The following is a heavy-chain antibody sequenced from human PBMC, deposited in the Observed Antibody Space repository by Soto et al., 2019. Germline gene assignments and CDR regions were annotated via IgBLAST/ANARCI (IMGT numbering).Heavy chain of an antibody. J-gene: IGHJ6*02. V-gene: IGHV1-2*02. D-gene: IGHD3-10*01. CDR1: GYTFSDYY. CDR2: ISPRSGSA. CDR3: ARGHYYGPAYGMDV. Sequence: GASVKVSCKASGYTFSDYYIHWVRQAPGQGLEWMGWISPRSGSANFAQRFQGRVSMTRDTSITTAYMELRRLKSDDTAVYYCARGHYYGPAYGMDVWGQGPKVTVYS.